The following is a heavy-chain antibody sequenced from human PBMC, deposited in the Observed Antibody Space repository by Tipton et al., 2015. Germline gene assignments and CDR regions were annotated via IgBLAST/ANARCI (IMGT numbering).Heavy chain of an antibody. V-gene: IGHV4-31*03. Sequence: TLSLTCTVSGGSISSGGYYWSWIRQHQGKGLEWIGYIYYSGHHYYKPSLKSRLTISVDTSKNQFSLRLSSLTAADTAVYYCARVGFDFWSQNYYYGMDVWGQGTTVTVSS. CDR3: ARVGFDFWSQNYYYGMDV. J-gene: IGHJ6*02. CDR1: GGSISSGGYY. CDR2: IYYSGHH. D-gene: IGHD3-3*01.